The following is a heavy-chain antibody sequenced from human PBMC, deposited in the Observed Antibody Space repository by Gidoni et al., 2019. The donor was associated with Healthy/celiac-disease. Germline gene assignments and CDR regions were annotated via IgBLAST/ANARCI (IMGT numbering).Heavy chain of an antibody. V-gene: IGHV4-34*01. D-gene: IGHD2-2*01. Sequence: QVQLQQWGAGLLKPSETLSLTCAVYGGSFSGYYCSWFRQPPGKGLALIGESNHSGSTNYNPSLKSRVTISVDTSKNQFSLKLSSVTAADTAVYYCATYLGYCSSTSCYPAHWGQGTLVTVSS. J-gene: IGHJ4*02. CDR2: SNHSGST. CDR1: GGSFSGYY. CDR3: ATYLGYCSSTSCYPAH.